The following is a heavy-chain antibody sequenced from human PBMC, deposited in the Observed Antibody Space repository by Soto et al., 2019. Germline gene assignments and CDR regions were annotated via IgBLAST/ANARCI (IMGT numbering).Heavy chain of an antibody. Sequence: SETLSLTCTVSGGSISRYYWSWIRQPPGKGLEWIGYIYYSGSTNYNPSLKSRVTISVDTSKNQFSLKLSSVTAADTAVYYCARVNRSWIDPWGQGTLVTVSS. V-gene: IGHV4-59*01. CDR1: GGSISRYY. CDR3: ARVNRSWIDP. CDR2: IYYSGST. J-gene: IGHJ5*02.